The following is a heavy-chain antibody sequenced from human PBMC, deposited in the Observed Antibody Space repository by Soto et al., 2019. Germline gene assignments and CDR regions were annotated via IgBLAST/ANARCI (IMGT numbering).Heavy chain of an antibody. J-gene: IGHJ4*02. D-gene: IGHD3-22*01. CDR3: ATSSIRNMILI. Sequence: ASVKVSCKASGYTFTSYGISWVRQAPGQGLEWMGWISAYNGNTNYAQKLQGRVTMTTDTSTTTAYMELRSLRSDDTAVYYCATSSIRNMILIWGQGTLVTVSS. CDR2: ISAYNGNT. CDR1: GYTFTSYG. V-gene: IGHV1-18*01.